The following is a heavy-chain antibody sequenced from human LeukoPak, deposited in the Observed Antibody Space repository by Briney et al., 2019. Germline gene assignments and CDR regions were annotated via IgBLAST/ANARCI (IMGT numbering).Heavy chain of an antibody. V-gene: IGHV3-21*01. CDR3: ARLQYDSSGYYFDY. CDR1: GFTFSGYP. D-gene: IGHD3-22*01. CDR2: ISSSSSYI. J-gene: IGHJ4*02. Sequence: GKSLRLSCAASGFTFSGYPIHWVRQAPGKGLEWVSSISSSSSYIYYADSVKGRFTISRDNAKNSLYLQMNSLRAEDTAVYYCARLQYDSSGYYFDYWGQGTLVTVSS.